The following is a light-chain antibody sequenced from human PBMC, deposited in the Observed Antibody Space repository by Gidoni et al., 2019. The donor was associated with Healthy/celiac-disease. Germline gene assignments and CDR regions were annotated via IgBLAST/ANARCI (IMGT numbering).Light chain of an antibody. CDR3: AAWDDSLNGHV. J-gene: IGLJ1*01. V-gene: IGLV1-44*01. Sequence: QSVLTQPPSASGTPGQSVTISCSGSSSTIGSNTVNWYQQLPGTAPKLLIYSNNQRPSGVPDRFSGSKSGTSAALAISGLQAEDEADYYCAAWDDSLNGHVFGTGTKVTVL. CDR2: SNN. CDR1: SSTIGSNT.